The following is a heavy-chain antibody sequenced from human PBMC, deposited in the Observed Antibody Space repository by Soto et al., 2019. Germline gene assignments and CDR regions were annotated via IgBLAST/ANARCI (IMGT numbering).Heavy chain of an antibody. CDR1: GFTFSGSA. Sequence: QPGGSLRLSCAASGFTFSGSAMHWVRQASGKGLEWVGRIRNKANNYATAYGASVKGRFIISRDESKNTAYLQMNSLKTEDTAVYYCIASVDGTFLDHWAQGSLVTVSS. CDR3: IASVDGTFLDH. J-gene: IGHJ4*02. D-gene: IGHD1-1*01. V-gene: IGHV3-73*01. CDR2: IRNKANNYAT.